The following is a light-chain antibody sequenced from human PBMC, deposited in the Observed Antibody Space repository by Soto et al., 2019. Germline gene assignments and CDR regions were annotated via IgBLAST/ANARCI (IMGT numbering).Light chain of an antibody. J-gene: IGLJ3*02. CDR1: SGSIASNY. CDR3: QSFDSSNQV. V-gene: IGLV6-57*01. Sequence: NFMLTQPHSVSEAPGKTVTISCTRSSGSIASNYVQWYQQRPGSSPPTVIFEDNHRPSGVPDRFSGSIDSSSNSASLTISGLKTEEEADYYCQSFDSSNQVFGGGTKLTVL. CDR2: EDN.